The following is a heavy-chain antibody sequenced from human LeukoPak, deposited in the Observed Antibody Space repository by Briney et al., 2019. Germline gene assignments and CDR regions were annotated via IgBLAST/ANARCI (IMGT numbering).Heavy chain of an antibody. CDR3: ATRSDSGYEYFDN. V-gene: IGHV5-51*01. CDR2: IYPGDSDT. Sequence: GESLKISCKGSGYSFTSHGIGWVRQMPGKGLEWMGIIYPGDSDTRYNPSFQGQVTISAGKSISIAYLQWSSLKASDTAMYYCATRSDSGYEYFDNWGQGTLVTVSA. J-gene: IGHJ4*02. D-gene: IGHD5-12*01. CDR1: GYSFTSHG.